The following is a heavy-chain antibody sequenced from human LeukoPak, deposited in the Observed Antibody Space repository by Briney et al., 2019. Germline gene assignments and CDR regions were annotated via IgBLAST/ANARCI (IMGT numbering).Heavy chain of an antibody. CDR3: ARGSVVPAAIGGVGYFDY. Sequence: GGSLRLSCAASGFTFDDYAMHWVRQAPGKGLEWVSGISWNSGSIGYADSVKGRFTISRDNAKNSLYLQMNSLRAEDTAVYYCARGSVVPAAIGGVGYFDYWGQGTLVTVSS. CDR2: ISWNSGSI. D-gene: IGHD2-2*01. CDR1: GFTFDDYA. J-gene: IGHJ4*02. V-gene: IGHV3-9*01.